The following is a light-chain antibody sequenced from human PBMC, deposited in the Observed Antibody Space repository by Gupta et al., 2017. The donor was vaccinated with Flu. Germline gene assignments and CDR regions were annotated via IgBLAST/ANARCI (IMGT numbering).Light chain of an antibody. V-gene: IGLV3-21*02. Sequence: VAPGQTARITCGGNNIGSKSVHWYQQKPGQAPVLVVYDESDRPSGIPERFSGSNSGNTATLTISRGEAGDEADYYCQVWDSSVVFGGGTKLTVL. CDR2: DES. CDR3: QVWDSSVV. CDR1: NIGSKS. J-gene: IGLJ2*01.